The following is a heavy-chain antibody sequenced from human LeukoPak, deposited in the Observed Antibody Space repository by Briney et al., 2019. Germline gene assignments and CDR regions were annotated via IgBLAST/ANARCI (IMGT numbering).Heavy chain of an antibody. CDR1: GFTVSNIY. J-gene: IGHJ3*02. CDR2: IYSRGST. D-gene: IGHD3-10*01. V-gene: IGHV3-53*01. CDR3: ASPYGSGNAFDI. Sequence: GGSLRLSCAASGFTVSNIYMNWVRQAPGKGLERVSVIYSRGSTYYADSVKGRFTISRDNSKNTLYLQMNSLRAEDTAVYYCASPYGSGNAFDIWGQGTMVTVSS.